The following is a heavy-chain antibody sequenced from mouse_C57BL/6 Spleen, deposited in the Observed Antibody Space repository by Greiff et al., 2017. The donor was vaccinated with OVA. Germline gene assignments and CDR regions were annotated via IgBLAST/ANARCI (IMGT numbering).Heavy chain of an antibody. CDR2: IDPENGDT. V-gene: IGHV14-4*01. D-gene: IGHD1-1*01. Sequence: EVKLQESGAELVRPGASVKLSCTASGFNITDDYMHWVKQRPEQGLEWIGWIDPENGDTEYASKFQGKATITADTSSNTAYLQLSSLTSEDTAVYYCTRGSSYEDFDYWGQGTTLTVSS. CDR3: TRGSSYEDFDY. CDR1: GFNITDDY. J-gene: IGHJ2*01.